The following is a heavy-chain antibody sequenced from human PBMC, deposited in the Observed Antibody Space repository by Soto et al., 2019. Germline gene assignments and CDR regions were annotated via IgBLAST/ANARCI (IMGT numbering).Heavy chain of an antibody. CDR1: GGTFSSYA. Sequence: ASVKVSCKASGGTFSSYAISWVRQAPGQGLEWMGGIIPIFGTANYAQKFQGRVTITADKSTSTAYMELSSLRSEDTAVYYCARRREGDAFDIWGQGTMVTVSS. CDR3: ARRREGDAFDI. V-gene: IGHV1-69*06. J-gene: IGHJ3*02. CDR2: IIPIFGTA.